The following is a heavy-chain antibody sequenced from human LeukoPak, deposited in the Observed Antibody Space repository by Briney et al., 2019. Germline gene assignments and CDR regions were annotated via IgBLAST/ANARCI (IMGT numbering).Heavy chain of an antibody. V-gene: IGHV3-11*04. CDR1: GFTFSDYY. D-gene: IGHD6-6*01. CDR2: ISSSSSTI. J-gene: IGHJ6*03. CDR3: ARSGEAARPLYYYYYMDV. Sequence: GGSLRLSCAASGFTFSDYYMSWVRQAPGKGLEWVSYISSSSSTIYYADSVKGRFTISRDNAKNSLYLQMNSLSAEDTAVYYCARSGEAARPLYYYYYMDVWGKGTTVTVSS.